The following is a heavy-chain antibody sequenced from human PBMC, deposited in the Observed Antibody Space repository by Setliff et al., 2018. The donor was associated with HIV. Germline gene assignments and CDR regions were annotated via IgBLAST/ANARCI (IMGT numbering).Heavy chain of an antibody. CDR2: IHYKGNI. Sequence: SETLSLTCAVSGDSIISGDYYWSWIRQSPGKGLEWIGHIHYKGNIDYNASLKSRLAISSDTSKNQFSLNLSSVIAADTAIYFCARFTVVVFGAGEPSWFDPWGQGILVTVSS. D-gene: IGHD2-15*01. J-gene: IGHJ5*02. V-gene: IGHV4-30-4*08. CDR1: GDSIISGDYY. CDR3: ARFTVVVFGAGEPSWFDP.